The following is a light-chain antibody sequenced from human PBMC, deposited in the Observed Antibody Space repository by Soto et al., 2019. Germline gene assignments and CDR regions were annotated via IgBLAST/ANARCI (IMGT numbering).Light chain of an antibody. CDR2: GAS. J-gene: IGKJ1*01. V-gene: IGKV3-20*01. CDR1: QSVSSSY. Sequence: EILLTQSPCTLSLSLGGRATIPCLASQSVSSSYLAWYQQKPGQAPRLVIYGASSRATGIPDRFSGSGSGTDFTLTISRLEPEDFAVYYCQQYGSSRWTFGQGTKVDIK. CDR3: QQYGSSRWT.